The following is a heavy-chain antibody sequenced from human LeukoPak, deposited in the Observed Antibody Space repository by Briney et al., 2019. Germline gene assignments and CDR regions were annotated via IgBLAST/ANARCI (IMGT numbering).Heavy chain of an antibody. CDR1: GYTLTELS. J-gene: IGHJ4*02. Sequence: GASVKVSCKVSGYTLTELSMHWVRQAPGKGLEWMGGFDPEGGETVYAQKFQGRVTMTEDTSTDTAYMELSSLRSEDTAVYYCATMRRGYSYGYFDYWGQGTLVTVSS. CDR3: ATMRRGYSYGYFDY. V-gene: IGHV1-24*01. CDR2: FDPEGGET. D-gene: IGHD5-18*01.